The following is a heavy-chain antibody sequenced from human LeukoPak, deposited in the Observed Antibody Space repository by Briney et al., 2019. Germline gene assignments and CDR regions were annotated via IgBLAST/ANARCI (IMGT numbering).Heavy chain of an antibody. V-gene: IGHV1-69*04. Sequence: ASVKVSCKASGGTFSSYGISWVRQAPGQGLEWMGRIILILGIANYAQKFQGRVTITADKSTSTAYMELSSLRSEDTAVYYCARGGSKVDTAMVTLDYWGQGTLVTVSS. CDR3: ARGGSKVDTAMVTLDY. D-gene: IGHD5-18*01. J-gene: IGHJ4*02. CDR1: GGTFSSYG. CDR2: IILILGIA.